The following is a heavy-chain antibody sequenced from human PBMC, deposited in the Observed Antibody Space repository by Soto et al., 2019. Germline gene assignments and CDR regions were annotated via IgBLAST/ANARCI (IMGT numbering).Heavy chain of an antibody. Sequence: QVQLVQSGAEVKKPGASVKVSCKASGYTFTGYYMHWVRQAPGQGLEWMGWINPNSGGTNYAQKFQGWVAMTRATPISTAYMELSRLRSDDTAVYYCATAGMTTVTTVDYYGMDVWGQGTTVTVSS. V-gene: IGHV1-2*04. CDR1: GYTFTGYY. CDR2: INPNSGGT. J-gene: IGHJ6*02. CDR3: ATAGMTTVTTVDYYGMDV. D-gene: IGHD4-17*01.